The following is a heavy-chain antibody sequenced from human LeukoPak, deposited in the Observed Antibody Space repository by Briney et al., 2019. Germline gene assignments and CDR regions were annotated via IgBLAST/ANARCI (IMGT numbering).Heavy chain of an antibody. CDR3: ARSIAAAGTGY. D-gene: IGHD6-13*01. CDR2: ISSSSSYI. Sequence: SGGSLRLSCAASGFTFSSYSMTWVRQAPGKGLEWVSSISSSSSYIYYADSVKGRFTISRDNAKNSLYLQMNSLRAEDTAVYYCARSIAAAGTGYWGQGTLVTVSS. J-gene: IGHJ4*02. CDR1: GFTFSSYS. V-gene: IGHV3-21*01.